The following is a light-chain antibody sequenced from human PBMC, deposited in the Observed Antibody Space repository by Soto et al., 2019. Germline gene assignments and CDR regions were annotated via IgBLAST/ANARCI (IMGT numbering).Light chain of an antibody. CDR3: QQCGRSPWT. CDR1: QSVSSTY. J-gene: IGKJ1*01. V-gene: IGKV3-20*01. Sequence: EIVLTQSPGTLSLSPGERATLSSRASQSVSSTYLAWYQQKPGQAPRLLIYGASSRATGIPDRFSGGGSGTDFTLTISRVQPEDFAVYYCQQCGRSPWTFGQGTKVEIK. CDR2: GAS.